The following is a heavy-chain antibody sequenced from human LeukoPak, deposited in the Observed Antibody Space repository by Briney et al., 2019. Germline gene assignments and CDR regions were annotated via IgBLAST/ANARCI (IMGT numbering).Heavy chain of an antibody. CDR2: INHSGAT. V-gene: IGHV4-34*01. J-gene: IGHJ4*02. CDR3: ARGALATNMIVVVFTSASYYVDF. D-gene: IGHD3-22*01. CDR1: GGSFSGYY. Sequence: KSSEPLTLTCAAYGGSFSGYYLTWIRQPPGKGLGWMGEINHSGATNYNPSLKSRVTISLDTSKSQLSLRLTSVTAADTAVYYCARGALATNMIVVVFTSASYYVDFWGQGTLVTVSS.